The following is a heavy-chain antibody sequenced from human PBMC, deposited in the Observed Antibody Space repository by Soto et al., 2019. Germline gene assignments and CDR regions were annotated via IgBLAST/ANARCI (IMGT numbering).Heavy chain of an antibody. V-gene: IGHV3-48*02. D-gene: IGHD3-9*01. J-gene: IGHJ6*04. CDR2: ISSSSSSR. CDR3: ARDSDIYYGMDV. CDR1: GLPFSVHS. Sequence: GGSLRLSCAASGLPFSVHSMNWVRRAPGKGLEWVSYISSSSSSRYYADSVRGRFTISRDNVKYALYLQMNRLTEEDTAVYYCARDSDIYYGMDVWGKGTTASVS.